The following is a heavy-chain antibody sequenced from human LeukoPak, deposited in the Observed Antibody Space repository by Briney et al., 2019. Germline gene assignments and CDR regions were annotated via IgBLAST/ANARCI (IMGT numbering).Heavy chain of an antibody. Sequence: PGGSLRLSCSASGFNFNTYAMHWVRQGPGKGLEYVSAIGTNVRSTYYAESVEGRFTISRDNSRNTLYLQMSNVRPEDTAMYYCVVDVSGYYDNWGQGTLVTVSS. CDR1: GFNFNTYA. CDR2: IGTNVRST. J-gene: IGHJ4*02. D-gene: IGHD3-22*01. CDR3: VVDVSGYYDN. V-gene: IGHV3-64D*08.